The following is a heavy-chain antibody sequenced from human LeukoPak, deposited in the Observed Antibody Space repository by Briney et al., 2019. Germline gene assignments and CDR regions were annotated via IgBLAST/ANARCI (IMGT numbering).Heavy chain of an antibody. CDR2: ISWDGGST. CDR1: GFTFDDYI. D-gene: IGHD3-9*01. Sequence: PGGSLRLSCAASGFTFDDYIMHWVRQAPGKGLEWVSLISWDGGSTYYADSMKGRFTISRDNSKNSLYLQMNSLRTEDTALYYCAKGAGPAPTIDDFFQHWGQGTLVTVSS. V-gene: IGHV3-43*01. CDR3: AKGAGPAPTIDDFFQH. J-gene: IGHJ1*01.